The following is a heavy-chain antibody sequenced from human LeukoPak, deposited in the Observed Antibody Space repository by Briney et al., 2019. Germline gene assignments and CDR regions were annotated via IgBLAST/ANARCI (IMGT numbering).Heavy chain of an antibody. CDR1: GFSLSSYS. Sequence: GGSLRLSCAASGFSLSSYSMNWIRQAPGKGLKWVSSISTDNSYRHYADSVKGRFTISRDDPKNSLYLQMNTLRAEGTAVYYCARDVSLDFWGQGTLVTVSS. CDR2: ISTDNSYR. J-gene: IGHJ4*02. V-gene: IGHV3-21*06. CDR3: ARDVSLDF.